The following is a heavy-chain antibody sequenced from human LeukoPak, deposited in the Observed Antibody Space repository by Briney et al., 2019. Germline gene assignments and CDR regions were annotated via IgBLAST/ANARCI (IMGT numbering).Heavy chain of an antibody. Sequence: PSETLSLTCAVYGGSFSGYYWSWIRQPPGKGREWIGEINHSGSTNYNPSLKSRVTISVDTSKNQFSLKLSSVTAADTAMYYCAREGCSGGSCYSGWFDPRGQGTLVTVSS. D-gene: IGHD2-15*01. J-gene: IGHJ5*02. CDR1: GGSFSGYY. CDR3: AREGCSGGSCYSGWFDP. CDR2: INHSGST. V-gene: IGHV4-34*01.